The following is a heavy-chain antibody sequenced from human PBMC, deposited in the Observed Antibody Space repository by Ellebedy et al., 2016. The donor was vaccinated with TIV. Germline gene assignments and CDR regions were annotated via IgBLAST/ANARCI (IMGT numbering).Heavy chain of an antibody. D-gene: IGHD1-1*01. Sequence: GESLKISCAASGFTFSSYAMNWVRQAPGKGLEWVAGFGVGGGSTYYADSVKGRFTVSRDTSRSTLFLQMNSLRAEDTAVYYCTSPAVGHTTGCCRYYFDYWGLGTLVTVSS. V-gene: IGHV3-23*01. J-gene: IGHJ4*02. CDR3: TSPAVGHTTGCCRYYFDY. CDR2: FGVGGGST. CDR1: GFTFSSYA.